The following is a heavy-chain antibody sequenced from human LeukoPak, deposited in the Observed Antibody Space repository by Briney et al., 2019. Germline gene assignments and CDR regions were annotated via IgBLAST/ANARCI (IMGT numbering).Heavy chain of an antibody. CDR3: AKGGRGSAAVVAPRSFDI. Sequence: GGSLRLSCAASGFTVSSIHMVWVRQAPGKGLEWVSVTYTGGNSYYADSVKGRFIISRDISKNTLYLQMNSLRAEDSALYYCAKGGRGSAAVVAPRSFDIWGQGTMVTVSS. J-gene: IGHJ3*02. CDR2: TYTGGNS. V-gene: IGHV3-53*01. D-gene: IGHD3-22*01. CDR1: GFTVSSIH.